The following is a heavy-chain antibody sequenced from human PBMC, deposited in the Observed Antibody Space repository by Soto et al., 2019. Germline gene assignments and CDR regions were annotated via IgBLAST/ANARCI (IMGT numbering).Heavy chain of an antibody. Sequence: GEYLTLSGTGSCDLVTRDLNGWVRPLPGKGLEWMGIIYPGDSDTRYSPSFQGQVTISADKSISTAYLQWSSLKASDTAMYYCASSQATTGSYYYYYGMDVWGQGTTVNVS. CDR3: ASSQATTGSYYYYYGMDV. D-gene: IGHD1-1*01. J-gene: IGHJ6*02. CDR1: CDLVTRDL. V-gene: IGHV5-51*01. CDR2: IYPGDSDT.